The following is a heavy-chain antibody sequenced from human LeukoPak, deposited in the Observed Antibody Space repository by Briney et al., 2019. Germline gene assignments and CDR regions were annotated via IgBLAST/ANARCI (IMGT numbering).Heavy chain of an antibody. CDR2: MNPNSGNT. D-gene: IGHD2-2*01. CDR1: GYTFTSYY. V-gene: IGHV1-8*03. Sequence: EASVKVSCKASGYTFTSYYINWVRQPTGQGLEGMGWMNPNSGNTGYAQKFQDRVPITRNTSINTAYMALSSLRSEDTAVYYCARAKGRCSSTSCWRVFDYWGQGTLVTVSS. CDR3: ARAKGRCSSTSCWRVFDY. J-gene: IGHJ4*02.